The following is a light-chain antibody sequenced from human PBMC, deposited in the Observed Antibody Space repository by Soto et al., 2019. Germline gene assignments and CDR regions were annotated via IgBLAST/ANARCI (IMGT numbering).Light chain of an antibody. Sequence: AIRMTQSPSSLSASTGDRVTITCRASQGISSYLAWYQQKPGKAPKLLIYAASTLQSGVPSRFSGSGSGTEFTLTISSLLPDNFATFFCQHHNIYSQRFGQGTKV. J-gene: IGKJ1*01. CDR2: AAS. CDR3: QHHNIYSQR. V-gene: IGKV1-8*01. CDR1: QGISSY.